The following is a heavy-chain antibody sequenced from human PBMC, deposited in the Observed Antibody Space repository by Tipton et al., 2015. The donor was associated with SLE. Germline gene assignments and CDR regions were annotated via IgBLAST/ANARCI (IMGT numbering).Heavy chain of an antibody. V-gene: IGHV3-74*01. CDR2: MNSDGSNV. CDR3: VREGDTAFDY. J-gene: IGHJ4*02. Sequence: QLVQSGGGLVQPGGSLRLSCAASGFNFRRHWMDWVRQVPGKGLVWLSRMNSDGSNVFYADSVMGRFTISRDNAKNTVYLQMNSLRAEDSALYYCVREGDTAFDYWGQGTLVSVSS. CDR1: GFNFRRHW. D-gene: IGHD5-18*01.